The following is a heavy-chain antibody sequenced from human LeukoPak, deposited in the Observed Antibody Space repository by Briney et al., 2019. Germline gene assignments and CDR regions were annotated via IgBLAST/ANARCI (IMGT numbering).Heavy chain of an antibody. Sequence: PGGSLRLPCAASGFTFSSYSMNWVRQAPGKGLEWVSSITSSSTYIYYADSVQGRFTVSRDNAKNSLYLQMNSLRAEDTAVYYCARDVVDTPEQNYWGQGTLVTVSS. J-gene: IGHJ4*02. D-gene: IGHD5-18*01. CDR3: ARDVVDTPEQNY. CDR1: GFTFSSYS. CDR2: ITSSSTYI. V-gene: IGHV3-21*01.